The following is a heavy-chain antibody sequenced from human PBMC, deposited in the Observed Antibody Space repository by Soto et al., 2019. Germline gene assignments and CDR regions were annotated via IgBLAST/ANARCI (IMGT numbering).Heavy chain of an antibody. CDR1: GFTFSAYS. CDR2: VSYDGSLK. D-gene: IGHD2-21*01. V-gene: IGHV3-30*09. Sequence: QVELVESGGGVVQPGTSLRLSCAASGFTFSAYSINWVRQSPGKGLEWVAVVSYDGSLKFYADSVKGRFAISRDNSMNTVYLQMNSLSPDDTAVYYCAREIRGAIGPIDYWGQGTLVAVSS. CDR3: AREIRGAIGPIDY. J-gene: IGHJ4*02.